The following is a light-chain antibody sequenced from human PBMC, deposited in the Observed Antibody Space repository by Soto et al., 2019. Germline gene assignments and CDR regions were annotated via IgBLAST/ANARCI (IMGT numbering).Light chain of an antibody. J-gene: IGKJ1*01. CDR1: QSISSW. CDR2: DAS. V-gene: IGKV1-5*01. Sequence: DILMTQSPSTLSASVGDRVTITCRASQSISSWLAWYRQKPGKAPKLLIYDASSLESGVPSRFSGSGSGTEFTLTISSLQPDDFTTYYCQHYNSYSEAFGQGTKVDIK. CDR3: QHYNSYSEA.